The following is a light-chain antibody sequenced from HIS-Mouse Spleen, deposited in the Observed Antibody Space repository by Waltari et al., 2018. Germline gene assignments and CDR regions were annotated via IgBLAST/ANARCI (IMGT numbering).Light chain of an antibody. CDR3: YSTDSSGNHRV. CDR2: EDS. CDR1: ALPKKY. Sequence: SYELTQPPSVSVSPGQTARITCSGDALPKKYAYWYQQKSGQAPVLGIYEDSKPPAGIPEGFSCSSSGTMATLTISGAQVEDEADYYCYSTDSSGNHRVFGGGTKLTVL. V-gene: IGLV3-10*01. J-gene: IGLJ2*01.